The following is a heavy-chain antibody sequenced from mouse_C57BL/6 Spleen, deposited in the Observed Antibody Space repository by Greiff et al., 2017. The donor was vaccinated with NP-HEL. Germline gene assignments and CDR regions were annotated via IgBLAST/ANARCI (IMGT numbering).Heavy chain of an antibody. CDR2: ISSGSSTI. Sequence: DVKLVESGGGLVKPGGSLKLSCAASGFTFSDYGMHWVRQAPEKGLEWVAYISSGSSTIYYADTVKGRFTISRDNAKNTLFLQMTSLRSEDTAMYYCAREYDYDYFDYWGQGTTLTVSS. CDR1: GFTFSDYG. CDR3: AREYDYDYFDY. V-gene: IGHV5-17*01. J-gene: IGHJ2*01. D-gene: IGHD2-4*01.